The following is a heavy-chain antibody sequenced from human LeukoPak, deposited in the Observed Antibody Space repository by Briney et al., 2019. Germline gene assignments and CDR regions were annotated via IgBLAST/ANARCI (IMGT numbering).Heavy chain of an antibody. CDR2: ISWNSGSI. D-gene: IGHD2-2*01. J-gene: IGHJ4*02. V-gene: IGHV3-9*01. Sequence: GGSLRLSCAASGFTFDDYAMHWVRQAPGKGLEWISGISWNSGSIAYADSVKGQFTISRDNAKNSLFLQMNSLRVEDTALYYCAKSGCSSSTCSIDYWGQGTLVPSPQ. CDR3: AKSGCSSSTCSIDY. CDR1: GFTFDDYA.